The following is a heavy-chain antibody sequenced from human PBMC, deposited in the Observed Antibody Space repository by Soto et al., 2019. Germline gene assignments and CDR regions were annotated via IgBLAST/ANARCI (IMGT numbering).Heavy chain of an antibody. J-gene: IGHJ4*02. Sequence: QVQLVQSGAEVKKPGSSVKASCKASGGTFTSYSITCVRQAPGQGLEWMGRSIPVLGIVNYAQTFQGRVTITADKSTTSDDMELSSLRSEDPAVDYWARDGLGTTRRYFDSCGQGALRTVSS. CDR2: SIPVLGIV. CDR3: ARDGLGTTRRYFDS. V-gene: IGHV1-69*04. D-gene: IGHD1-1*01. CDR1: GGTFTSYS.